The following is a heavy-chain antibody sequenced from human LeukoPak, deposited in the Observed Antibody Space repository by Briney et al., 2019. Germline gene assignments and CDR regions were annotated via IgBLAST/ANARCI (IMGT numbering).Heavy chain of an antibody. D-gene: IGHD3-3*01. J-gene: IGHJ6*03. CDR3: ARNIGQYYDLWSGYPAPYFYYYYMDV. Sequence: PSETLSLTCTVSGGSISSYYWSWTRQPPGKGLEWIGYIYYSGSTNYNPSLKSRVTISVDTSKNQFSLKLSSVTAADTAVYYCARNIGQYYDLWSGYPAPYFYYYYMDVWGKGTTVTVSS. CDR1: GGSISSYY. V-gene: IGHV4-59*01. CDR2: IYYSGST.